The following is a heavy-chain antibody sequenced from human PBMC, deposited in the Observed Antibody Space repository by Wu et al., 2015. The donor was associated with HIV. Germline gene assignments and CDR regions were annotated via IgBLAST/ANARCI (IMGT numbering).Heavy chain of an antibody. CDR1: GYTFIGYY. J-gene: IGHJ4*02. V-gene: IGHV1-2*02. CDR3: ARVSSHYSGSHILSPFDY. CDR2: INSNSGGT. Sequence: QVQLVQSGAEVKQPGASVKVSCKASGYTFIGYYMHWVRQAPGHPGQGLEWMGWINSNSGGTNYAQKFQGRVIMTRDTSISTVYMELSRLRSDDTAIYYCARVSSHYSGSHILSPFDYWGQGTLVTVSS. D-gene: IGHD1-26*01.